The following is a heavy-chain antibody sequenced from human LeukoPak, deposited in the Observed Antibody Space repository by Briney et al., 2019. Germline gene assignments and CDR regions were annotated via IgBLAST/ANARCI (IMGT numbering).Heavy chain of an antibody. V-gene: IGHV3-48*02. Sequence: GGSLRLSCAASGFTFSSYSMNWVPQAPGKGLEWLSYISTNIYYADSVKGRFTISRDNAKNSLYLQMNSLRDDDTDVYYCARDTNWAFDIWGQGTVVTVSS. J-gene: IGHJ3*02. D-gene: IGHD1-1*01. CDR1: GFTFSSYS. CDR2: ISTNI. CDR3: ARDTNWAFDI.